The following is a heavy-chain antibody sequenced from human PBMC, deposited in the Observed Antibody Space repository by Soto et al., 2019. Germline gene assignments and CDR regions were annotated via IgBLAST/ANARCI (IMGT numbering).Heavy chain of an antibody. D-gene: IGHD6-13*01. CDR3: AAGVAAAGTRSLRD. V-gene: IGHV1-69*02. CDR1: GGTFSSYT. CDR2: IIPILGIA. Sequence: SVKVSCKASGGTFSSYTISWVRQAPGLGLEWMGRIIPILGIANYAQKFQGRVTITADKSTSTAYMELSSLRSEDTAVYYCAAGVAAAGTRSLRDWGQGTLVTVSS. J-gene: IGHJ4*02.